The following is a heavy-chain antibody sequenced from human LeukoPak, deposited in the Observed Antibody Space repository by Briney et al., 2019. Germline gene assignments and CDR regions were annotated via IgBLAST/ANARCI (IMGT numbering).Heavy chain of an antibody. CDR3: VKDSTTTWFGRDSK. J-gene: IGHJ4*02. D-gene: IGHD3-10*01. V-gene: IGHV3-30*18. CDR2: ISTNPSNK. CDR1: GFTFSYFG. Sequence: GGSLRLSYAASGFTFSYFGLHWVRQAPGRGLEWVALISTNPSNKNYADSVKGRFTISRDNSRNTLYLQMRSLRPEDTAVYYCVKDSTTTWFGRDSKWGRGTLVTVSS.